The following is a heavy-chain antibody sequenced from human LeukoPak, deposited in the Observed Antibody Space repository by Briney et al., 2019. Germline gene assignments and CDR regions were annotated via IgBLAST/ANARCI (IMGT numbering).Heavy chain of an antibody. CDR1: GGSFSGYY. V-gene: IGHV4-34*01. CDR3: ARHPRTGILWFGELLYPGFDYFDY. D-gene: IGHD3-10*01. J-gene: IGHJ4*02. CDR2: INHSGST. Sequence: NPSETLSLTCAVYGGSFSGYYWSWIRQPPGKGLEWIGEINHSGSTNYNPSLKSRVTISVDTSKNQFSLKLSSVTAADTAVYYCARHPRTGILWFGELLYPGFDYFDYWGQGTLVTVSS.